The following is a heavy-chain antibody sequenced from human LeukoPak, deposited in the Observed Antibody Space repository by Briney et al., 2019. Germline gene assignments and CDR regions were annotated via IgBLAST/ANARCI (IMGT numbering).Heavy chain of an antibody. D-gene: IGHD3-22*01. Sequence: SETLSLTCTVSGGSISSYYWSWIRQPAGTGLEWIGRIYTSGSNNYNPSLKSRVTISVDTSKNQFSLKLSSVTAADTAVYYCARGWYYDSSGYYYTGYAFYIWGQGTIVTVSS. J-gene: IGHJ3*02. CDR1: GGSISSYY. V-gene: IGHV4-4*07. CDR3: ARGWYYDSSGYYYTGYAFYI. CDR2: IYTSGSN.